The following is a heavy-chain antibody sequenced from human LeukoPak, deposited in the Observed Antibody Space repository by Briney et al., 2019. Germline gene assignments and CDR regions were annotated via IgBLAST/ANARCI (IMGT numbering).Heavy chain of an antibody. CDR1: GGTFSSYA. J-gene: IGHJ3*02. CDR3: ARSGSYSDAFDI. CDR2: IIPIFGTA. Sequence: ASVTVSCKASGGTFSSYAISWVRQAPGQGLEWMGGIIPIFGTANYAQKFQGRVTITADKSTSTAYMELSSLRSEDTAVYYCARSGSYSDAFDIWGQGTMVTVSS. V-gene: IGHV1-69*06. D-gene: IGHD3-10*01.